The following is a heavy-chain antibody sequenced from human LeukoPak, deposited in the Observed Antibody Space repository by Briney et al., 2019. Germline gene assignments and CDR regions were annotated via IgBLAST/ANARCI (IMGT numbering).Heavy chain of an antibody. J-gene: IGHJ4*02. CDR1: GGTFSSYA. Sequence: SVKVSCKASGGTFSSYAISWVRQAPGQGLEWMGGIIPIFGTANYAQKFQGRVTITADESTNTAYMELSSLRSEDTAVYYCARAGGDSSGYYYETYYFDYWGQGTLVTVSS. CDR2: IIPIFGTA. CDR3: ARAGGDSSGYYYETYYFDY. D-gene: IGHD3-22*01. V-gene: IGHV1-69*13.